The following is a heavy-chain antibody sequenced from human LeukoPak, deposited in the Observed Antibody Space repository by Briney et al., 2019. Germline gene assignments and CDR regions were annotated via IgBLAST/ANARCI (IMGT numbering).Heavy chain of an antibody. CDR2: IYSGGST. J-gene: IGHJ4*02. CDR1: GFTVSSNY. D-gene: IGHD3-22*01. V-gene: IGHV3-66*01. CDR3: WKNLTYGSSGYYNDY. Sequence: GGSLRLSCAASGFTVSSNYMSWVRQAPGKGLEWVSVIYSGGSTYYADSVKGRFTISRDNSKNTLYLQMNSLRAEDTAVYYCWKNLTYGSSGYYNDYWGQGTLVTVS.